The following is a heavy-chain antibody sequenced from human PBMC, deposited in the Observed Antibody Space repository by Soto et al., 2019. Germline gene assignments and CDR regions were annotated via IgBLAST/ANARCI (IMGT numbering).Heavy chain of an antibody. Sequence: SLRLSCAASGFTLSSYGMHWVRQAPGKGLEWVAVISYDGTNKYYVDSVKGRFTISRDNSKNTLYLQMNSLRPEDAAVYYCAKDLTSTQTTVTSIDYWGQGTLVTVSS. CDR1: GFTLSSYG. V-gene: IGHV3-30*18. D-gene: IGHD4-4*01. CDR2: ISYDGTNK. CDR3: AKDLTSTQTTVTSIDY. J-gene: IGHJ4*02.